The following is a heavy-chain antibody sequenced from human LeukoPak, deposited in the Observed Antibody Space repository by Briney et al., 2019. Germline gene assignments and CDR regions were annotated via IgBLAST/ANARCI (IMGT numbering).Heavy chain of an antibody. CDR2: ISSSGSPI. V-gene: IGHV3-48*03. CDR1: GLTFSSYE. CDR3: AGDSGAAYGMAV. J-gene: IGHJ6*02. D-gene: IGHD3-10*01. Sequence: GGTLRLSCTPSGLTFSSYEMNWARQAPGKGLEWVSYISSSGSPIYYTDSVKGRFPISRDNAKNSLYLQMNSLRAEDTAVYYCAGDSGAAYGMAVWGRGPRVTVS.